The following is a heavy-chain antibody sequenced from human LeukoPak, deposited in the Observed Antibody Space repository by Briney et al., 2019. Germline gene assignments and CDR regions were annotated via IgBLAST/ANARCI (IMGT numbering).Heavy chain of an antibody. CDR1: GGSFSGYY. D-gene: IGHD6-6*01. V-gene: IGHV4-34*01. Sequence: PSETLSVTCAVYGGSFSGYYWSWIRQPPGKGLEWIGEINHSGSTNYNPSLKSRVTISVDTSKNQFSLKLSSVTAADTAVYYCARGWGNSSSWGQGTLVTVSS. J-gene: IGHJ4*02. CDR2: INHSGST. CDR3: ARGWGNSSS.